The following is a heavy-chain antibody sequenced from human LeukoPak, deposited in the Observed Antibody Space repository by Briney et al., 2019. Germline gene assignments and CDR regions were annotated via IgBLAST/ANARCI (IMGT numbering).Heavy chain of an antibody. D-gene: IGHD2-21*01. Sequence: KPGGSLRLSCAASGFTFSSYAMHWVRQAPGKGLEWVGRIKPKTDGETTEYATPVKDRFSISRDDSKSMMYLQMNSLKTEDTAVYYCITPLPYSAQGGQGTLVTVSS. CDR2: IKPKTDGETT. CDR1: GFTFSSYA. J-gene: IGHJ4*02. V-gene: IGHV3-15*07. CDR3: ITPLPYSAQ.